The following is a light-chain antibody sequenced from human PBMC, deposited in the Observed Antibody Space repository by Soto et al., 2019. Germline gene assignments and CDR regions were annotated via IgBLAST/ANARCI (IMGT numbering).Light chain of an antibody. CDR1: SSDVGGYNY. CDR3: SSYTSSSPHVV. V-gene: IGLV2-14*01. Sequence: QSALTQPASVSGSPGQSITISCTGTSSDVGGYNYVSWYQQHPGKAPKLMIYDVSNRPSGVSNRFSGSKSGNKASLTISGRQAEDEADYYCSSYTSSSPHVVFGGGTKLTVL. CDR2: DVS. J-gene: IGLJ2*01.